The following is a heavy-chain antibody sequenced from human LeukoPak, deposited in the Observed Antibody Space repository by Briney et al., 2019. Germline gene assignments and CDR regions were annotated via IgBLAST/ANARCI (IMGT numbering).Heavy chain of an antibody. D-gene: IGHD5-24*01. J-gene: IGHJ4*02. CDR1: GFTFSEYY. CDR3: ARGGKWLQLRGTFDS. CDR2: ISPSGTTT. Sequence: PEGSLRLSCAASGFTFSEYYFSWIRQTPGRGLEWIAFISPSGTTTYNPDSGSEKQFYTVSMNSRFTISRDNAKNSLYLQMNTLRADDTAVYYCARGGKWLQLRGTFDSWGQGVLVSVSS. V-gene: IGHV3-11*01.